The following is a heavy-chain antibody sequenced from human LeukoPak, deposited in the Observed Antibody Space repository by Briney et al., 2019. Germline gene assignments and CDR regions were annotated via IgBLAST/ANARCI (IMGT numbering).Heavy chain of an antibody. CDR2: IYYSGNT. V-gene: IGHV4-39*02. J-gene: IGHJ4*02. D-gene: IGHD1-26*01. CDR1: GGSISSSPYY. CDR3: ARDFLGAGTVGATSGY. Sequence: SETLSLTCTVSGGSISSSPYYWGWVRRPPGKGLEWIGNIYYSGNTYYNPSLKTRVTISVDTSKNQFSLRLSSVTAADTAVYYCARDFLGAGTVGATSGYWGQGTLVTVSS.